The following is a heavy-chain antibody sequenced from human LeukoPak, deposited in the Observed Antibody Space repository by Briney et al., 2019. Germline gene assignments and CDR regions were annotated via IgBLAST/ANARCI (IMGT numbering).Heavy chain of an antibody. CDR2: IYYSGST. V-gene: IGHV4-59*01. D-gene: IGHD3-10*01. Sequence: PSETLSLTCTVSGGSISSYYWSWIRQPPGRGLEWIGYIYYSGSTNYNPSLKSRVTISVDTSKNQFSLKLSSVPAADTAVYYCARFGPHGSGSYYNVRGYYYMDVWGKGTTVPVSS. CDR3: ARFGPHGSGSYYNVRGYYYMDV. J-gene: IGHJ6*03. CDR1: GGSISSYY.